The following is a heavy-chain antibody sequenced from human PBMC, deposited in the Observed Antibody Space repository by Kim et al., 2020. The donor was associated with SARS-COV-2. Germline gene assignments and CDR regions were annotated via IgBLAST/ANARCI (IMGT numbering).Heavy chain of an antibody. D-gene: IGHD3-10*01. CDR2: INPSNDAT. V-gene: IGHV1-46*01. J-gene: IGHJ4*02. CDR3: SRNRIPMVRGAPDY. CDR1: GYTFTSYY. Sequence: ASVKVSCKPSGYTFTSYYVHWVRQAPGQGLEWMGIINPSNDATTYAQKFQGRVTLTRDTSTSTVYMELSSLISDDTALYYCSRNRIPMVRGAPDYWGQGT.